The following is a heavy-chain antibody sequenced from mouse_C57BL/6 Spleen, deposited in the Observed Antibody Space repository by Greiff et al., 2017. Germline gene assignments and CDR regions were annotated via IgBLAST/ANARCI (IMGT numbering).Heavy chain of an antibody. CDR2: IDPSDSYT. J-gene: IGHJ2*01. D-gene: IGHD5-1*01. V-gene: IGHV1-69*01. Sequence: QVQLQQPGAELVMPGASVKLSCKASGYTFTSYWMHWVKQRPGQGLEWIGEIDPSDSYTNYNQKFKGKSTLTVDKSSSTAYMQLTSLTSEDTAGYYGARVPDYWGQGTTLTVSS. CDR1: GYTFTSYW. CDR3: ARVPDY.